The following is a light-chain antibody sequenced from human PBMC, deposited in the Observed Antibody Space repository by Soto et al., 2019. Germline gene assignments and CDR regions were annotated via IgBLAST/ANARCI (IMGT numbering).Light chain of an antibody. V-gene: IGKV3-20*01. Sequence: EIVLTQSPGTLSLSPGERSTLSCMASQSVSSNYLAWYRQKPGQAPRPLIYRVSTRATGIPDRFSGSGSGTDFTLTISRLAPGDFVVYYCQQYGSAPNAFGQGTRLEIK. CDR3: QQYGSAPNA. J-gene: IGKJ5*01. CDR1: QSVSSNY. CDR2: RVS.